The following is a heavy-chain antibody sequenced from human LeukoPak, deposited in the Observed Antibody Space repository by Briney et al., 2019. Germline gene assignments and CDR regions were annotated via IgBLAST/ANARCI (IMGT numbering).Heavy chain of an antibody. D-gene: IGHD3-22*01. CDR2: ISAYNGNT. J-gene: IGHJ4*02. V-gene: IGHV1-18*01. Sequence: ASVKVSCKASGYTFTSYGISWVRQAPGQGLEWMGWISAYNGNTNYAQKLQGRVTMTTDRSTSTAYMELRSLRSDDTAVYYCARVRPTAYYYDSSGYGTFDYWGQGTLVTVSS. CDR3: ARVRPTAYYYDSSGYGTFDY. CDR1: GYTFTSYG.